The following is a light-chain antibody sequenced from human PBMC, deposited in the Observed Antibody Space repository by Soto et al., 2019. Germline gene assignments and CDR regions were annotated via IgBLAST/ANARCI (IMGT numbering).Light chain of an antibody. CDR2: DAS. V-gene: IGKV3-11*01. CDR3: QHRGAWPPYT. J-gene: IGKJ2*01. Sequence: EIVLTQSPATLSVSPGERATLSCRANETIYRFLAWYQHKFGQPPRLLISDASDRATGIPARFSGSGSGTEFTLTISSLEPEDFAVYYGQHRGAWPPYTFGQGTKLEMK. CDR1: ETIYRF.